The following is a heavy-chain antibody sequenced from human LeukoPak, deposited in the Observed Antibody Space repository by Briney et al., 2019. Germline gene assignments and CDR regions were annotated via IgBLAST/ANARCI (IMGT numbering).Heavy chain of an antibody. J-gene: IGHJ3*02. CDR3: ARPGPDAFDI. Sequence: GGSLRHSCAASGFTFSSYAMSWVRQAPGKGLEWVSTISGSGGSTYYADSVKGRLTISRDNSKNTVYLQMNSLRAEDTAVYYCARPGPDAFDIWGQGTMVTVSS. CDR2: ISGSGGST. CDR1: GFTFSSYA. D-gene: IGHD1-14*01. V-gene: IGHV3-23*01.